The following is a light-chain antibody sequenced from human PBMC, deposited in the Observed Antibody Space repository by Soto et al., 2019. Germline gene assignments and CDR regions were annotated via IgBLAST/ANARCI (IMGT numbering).Light chain of an antibody. J-gene: IGKJ4*01. Sequence: EIVLTQSPGTLSLSAGGGATLSCRASQSVSYNYLAWYQQKPGQAPRLLIHGASNRSTGIPDRFRGSGSGTDFTLTITKLDPEDCALYYCQQYCCSPLTFGGGTKVEIK. CDR2: GAS. CDR3: QQYCCSPLT. V-gene: IGKV3-20*01. CDR1: QSVSYNY.